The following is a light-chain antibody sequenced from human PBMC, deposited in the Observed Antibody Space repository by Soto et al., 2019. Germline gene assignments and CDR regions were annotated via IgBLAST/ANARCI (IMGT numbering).Light chain of an antibody. CDR2: DVS. V-gene: IGLV2-11*01. CDR3: CSYAGRDTLYV. J-gene: IGLJ1*01. Sequence: QSALTQPRSVSGSPGQSVTISCTGTSTDVGGYNYVSWYQQHPGKVPKLMLYDVSKRPSGVPDRFSGSKSGNTASLTISGLQAEDEADYSCCSYAGRDTLYVFGSGTKATVL. CDR1: STDVGGYNY.